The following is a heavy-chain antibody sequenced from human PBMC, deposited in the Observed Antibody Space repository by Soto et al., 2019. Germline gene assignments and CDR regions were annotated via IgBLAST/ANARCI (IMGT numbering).Heavy chain of an antibody. D-gene: IGHD1-26*01. V-gene: IGHV4-39*07. CDR2: INHSGSA. J-gene: IGHJ4*02. Sequence: SETLSLTCTVSGGSISSGDYIWTWIRQTPGKGLQWIGQINHSGSANYNPSLKSRVTISVHTSSSQFSLELSSVTAADTAVYYCARGLISGSHYSGGWYYFDSWGQGTQVTVS. CDR3: ARGLISGSHYSGGWYYFDS. CDR1: GGSISSGDYI.